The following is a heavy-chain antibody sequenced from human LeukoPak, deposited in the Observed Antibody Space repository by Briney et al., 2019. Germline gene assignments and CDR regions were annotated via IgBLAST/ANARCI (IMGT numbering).Heavy chain of an antibody. CDR3: ARDLHRDGVNWPYFDY. CDR1: GFNFNIYT. CDR2: ISYDETNE. D-gene: IGHD5-24*01. Sequence: GGSLRLSCAASGFNFNIYTMHWVRQAPGKGLEWVAVISYDETNEYYADSVKSRFTISRDNSKNSLFLQMNSLGTEDTAVYYCARDLHRDGVNWPYFDYWGQGTLVTVSS. J-gene: IGHJ4*02. V-gene: IGHV3-30-3*01.